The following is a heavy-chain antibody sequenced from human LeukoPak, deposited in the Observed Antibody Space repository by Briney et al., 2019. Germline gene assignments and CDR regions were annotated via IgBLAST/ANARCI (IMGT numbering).Heavy chain of an antibody. J-gene: IGHJ6*03. CDR2: MNPNGGNT. Sequence: ASVKVSCKASGYTFTSYDINWVRQATGQGLEWMGWMNPNGGNTGYAQKFQGRVTMTRNTSISTAYIELSSLRSEDTAVYYCATFKKSAFYMDVWGKGTTVTVSS. V-gene: IGHV1-8*01. CDR3: ATFKKSAFYMDV. D-gene: IGHD3-16*01. CDR1: GYTFTSYD.